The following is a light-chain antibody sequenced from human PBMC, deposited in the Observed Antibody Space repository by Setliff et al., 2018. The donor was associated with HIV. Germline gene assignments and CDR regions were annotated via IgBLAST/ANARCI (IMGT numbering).Light chain of an antibody. V-gene: IGLV2-14*01. CDR3: CSYTSSTTLV. CDR1: SSDVGGYDY. J-gene: IGLJ1*01. Sequence: QSALTQPASVSGSPGQSITISCTGPSSDVGGYDYVSWYQQHPGKVPKLMLYEVGNRPSGVSNRFSGSKSCNTASLTISGLQAEDEADYYFCSYTSSTTLVFGTGTKVTVL. CDR2: EVG.